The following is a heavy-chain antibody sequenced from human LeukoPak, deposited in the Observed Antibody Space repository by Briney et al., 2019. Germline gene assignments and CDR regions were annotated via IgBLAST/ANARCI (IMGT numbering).Heavy chain of an antibody. D-gene: IGHD6-13*01. CDR2: ISAYNGNT. J-gene: IGHJ4*02. V-gene: IGHV1-18*01. CDR3: AREGSSRWYSVSDI. Sequence: GASVNVSCKASGYTFSNHGISWVRQAPGQGLEWMGWISAYNGNTNYAQKLQGRVTMTTDTSTGTAYMELRSLRSDDTAVYYCAREGSSRWYSVSDIWGQGTLVTVSS. CDR1: GYTFSNHG.